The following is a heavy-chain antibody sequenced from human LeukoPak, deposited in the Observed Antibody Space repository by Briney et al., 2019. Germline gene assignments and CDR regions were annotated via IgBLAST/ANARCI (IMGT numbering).Heavy chain of an antibody. V-gene: IGHV4-59*01. J-gene: IGHJ3*02. CDR2: IYYSGST. Sequence: SETLSLTCTVSGGSISSYYWSWIRQPPGKGLEWIGYIYYSGSTNYNPSLRSRVTISVDTSKNQFSLKLSSVTAADTAVYYCAREGIAVTGPTFDIWGQGTVVTVSS. CDR3: AREGIAVTGPTFDI. D-gene: IGHD6-19*01. CDR1: GGSISSYY.